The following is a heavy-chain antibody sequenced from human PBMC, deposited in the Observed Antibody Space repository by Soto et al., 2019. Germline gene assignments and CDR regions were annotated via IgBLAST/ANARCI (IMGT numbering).Heavy chain of an antibody. D-gene: IGHD3-3*02. Sequence: SETLSLTCTVSGDSIISSDFYWGWVRQPPGKGLEWIGSIFYLGSSYYNPSLKSRVTMSVDTSKNQFSLRLRSVTAADTALYFCARHSLALRKNNWSDPWGQGIMVTVSS. V-gene: IGHV4-39*01. CDR2: IFYLGSS. J-gene: IGHJ5*02. CDR3: ARHSLALRKNNWSDP. CDR1: GDSIISSDFY.